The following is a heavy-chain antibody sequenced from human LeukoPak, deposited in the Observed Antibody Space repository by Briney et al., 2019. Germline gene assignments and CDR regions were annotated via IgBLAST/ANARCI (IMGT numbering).Heavy chain of an antibody. CDR3: ARWDPNDLIDY. V-gene: IGHV1-18*01. CDR2: ISAYNGNT. Sequence: ASVNVSPKRSGYTFTTYVISWVRQSPGQELECMGGISAYNGNTNYAQNLQGRVTMTTDTSTSTAYMELRSLRSDDTAVYYCARWDPNDLIDYWGQGTLVTVSS. D-gene: IGHD2-8*01. CDR1: GYTFTTYV. J-gene: IGHJ4*02.